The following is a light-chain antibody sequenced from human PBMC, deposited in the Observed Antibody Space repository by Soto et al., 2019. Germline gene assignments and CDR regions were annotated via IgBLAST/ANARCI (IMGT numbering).Light chain of an antibody. CDR2: DAS. V-gene: IGKV3-11*01. J-gene: IGKJ3*01. Sequence: EIVLTQSPATLSLSPGERATLSCRASQSVSSYLAWYQQKPGQAPRLLISDASNRATGIPARFSGSGSGTDFTLTISSLETEDFAVYYCQQRSNWPLLFTFGPGTKVDIK. CDR3: QQRSNWPLLFT. CDR1: QSVSSY.